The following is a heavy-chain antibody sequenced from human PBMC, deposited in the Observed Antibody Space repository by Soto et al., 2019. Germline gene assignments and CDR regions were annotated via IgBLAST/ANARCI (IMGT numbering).Heavy chain of an antibody. CDR3: TPGGPTGAQQPGEY. D-gene: IGHD3-10*01. J-gene: IGHJ4*02. CDR2: IKSKTDGGTT. V-gene: IGHV3-15*01. CDR1: GFTFSNAW. Sequence: EVQLVESGGGLVKPGGSLRLSCAASGFTFSNAWMSWVRQAPGKGLEWVGRIKSKTDGGTTDYAAPVKGRFTISRDDSKNTLNLQMNSLKTEDTAVYYCTPGGPTGAQQPGEYWGQGTLVTVSS.